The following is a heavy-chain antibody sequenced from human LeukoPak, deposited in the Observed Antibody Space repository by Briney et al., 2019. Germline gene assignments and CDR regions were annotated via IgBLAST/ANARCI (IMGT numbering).Heavy chain of an antibody. Sequence: GGSLRLSCAASGFTFSSYWMIWVRQAPGKGLEWVANIKQDGSEKYYVDSVKGRFTISRDNAKNSLYLQMNNLRAEDTAVYYCARAPLYCSGGSCYSVWGQGTLVTVSS. CDR3: ARAPLYCSGGSCYSV. CDR2: IKQDGSEK. J-gene: IGHJ4*02. CDR1: GFTFSSYW. D-gene: IGHD2-15*01. V-gene: IGHV3-7*03.